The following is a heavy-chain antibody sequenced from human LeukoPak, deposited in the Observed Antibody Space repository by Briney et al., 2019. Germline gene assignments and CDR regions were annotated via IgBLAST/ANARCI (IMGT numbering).Heavy chain of an antibody. D-gene: IGHD2-21*02. CDR2: ISGSGGST. V-gene: IGHV3-23*01. Sequence: HPGGSLRLSCAASGFTVSSTSIIWVRQAPGKGLEWVSAISGSGGSTYYADSVKGRFTISRDNSKNTLYLQMNSLRAEDTAVYYCAKDCNQLSLGGDCGPFDYWGQGTLVTVSS. CDR1: GFTVSSTS. CDR3: AKDCNQLSLGGDCGPFDY. J-gene: IGHJ4*02.